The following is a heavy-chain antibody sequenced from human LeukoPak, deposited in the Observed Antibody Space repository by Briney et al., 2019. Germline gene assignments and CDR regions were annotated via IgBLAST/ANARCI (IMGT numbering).Heavy chain of an antibody. D-gene: IGHD5-18*01. Sequence: PGGSLRLSCAASGFTFSSYAMNWVRQAPGKGLEWIGEINHSGSTNYNPSLKSRVTISVDTSENQFSLKLSSVTAADTAVYYCATLRGYSYGLYYFDYWGQGTLVTVSS. CDR2: INHSGST. J-gene: IGHJ4*02. CDR3: ATLRGYSYGLYYFDY. CDR1: GFTFSSYA. V-gene: IGHV4-34*08.